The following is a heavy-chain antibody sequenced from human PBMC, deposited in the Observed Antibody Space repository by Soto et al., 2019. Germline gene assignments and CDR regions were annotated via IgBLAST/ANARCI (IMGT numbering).Heavy chain of an antibody. Sequence: QVQLVQSGAEVKKPGASVKVSCKASGYTFTSYGISWVRQAPGQGLEWMGWIIAHNGNTNYAQKLQGRVTMTTDTSTTAAYTELRSLRSDRTADYAAAKETNYRGDVLWTGPIDYFYGLDVWGQGTTVTVSS. CDR2: IIAHNGNT. D-gene: IGHD3-9*01. CDR3: AKETNYRGDVLWTGPIDYFYGLDV. V-gene: IGHV1-18*04. J-gene: IGHJ6*02. CDR1: GYTFTSYG.